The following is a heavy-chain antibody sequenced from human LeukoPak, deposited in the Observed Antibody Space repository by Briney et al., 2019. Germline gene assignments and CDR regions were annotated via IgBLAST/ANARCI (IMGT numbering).Heavy chain of an antibody. J-gene: IGHJ4*02. Sequence: GGSLRLSCAASGFTFSSYGMSWVRRAPGKGLEWVSAISATGGSTYYADSVKGRFTISRDNSKNTLYLQMNSLRAEDTAVYYCAKDRGAYDSSEGYFDYWGQGTLVTVSS. CDR3: AKDRGAYDSSEGYFDY. V-gene: IGHV3-23*01. CDR2: ISATGGST. D-gene: IGHD3-22*01. CDR1: GFTFSSYG.